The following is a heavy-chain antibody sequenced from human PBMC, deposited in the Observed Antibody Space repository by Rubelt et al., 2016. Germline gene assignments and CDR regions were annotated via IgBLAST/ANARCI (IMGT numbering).Heavy chain of an antibody. CDR1: GGTFSSYA. J-gene: IGHJ4*02. CDR3: ARVEMVRGVINLAYFDY. CDR2: IIPIFGTA. V-gene: IGHV1-69*06. Sequence: QVQLVQSGAEVKKPGSSVKVSCKASGGTFSSYAISWVRQAPGQGLEWMGGIIPIFGTANYAQKFQGRVTITADKATSTAYMELSSLRSEDTAVYYCARVEMVRGVINLAYFDYWGQGTLVTVSS. D-gene: IGHD3-10*01.